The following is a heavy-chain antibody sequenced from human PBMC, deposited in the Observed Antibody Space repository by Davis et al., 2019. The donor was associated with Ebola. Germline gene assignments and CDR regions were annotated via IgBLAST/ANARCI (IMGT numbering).Heavy chain of an antibody. J-gene: IGHJ3*01. D-gene: IGHD1-14*01. CDR2: IWYDGSRE. CDR3: ARDPAIGQPLSTFDV. CDR1: GFTFSDYG. Sequence: PGGSLRLSCAAAGFTFSDYGMHWVRQAPGKGLEWLAVIWYDGSREFIADSMKGRFTISRDNSRNTLFLQVNSLRVEDTAVYYCARDPAIGQPLSTFDVWGQGTTVTVAS. V-gene: IGHV3-33*08.